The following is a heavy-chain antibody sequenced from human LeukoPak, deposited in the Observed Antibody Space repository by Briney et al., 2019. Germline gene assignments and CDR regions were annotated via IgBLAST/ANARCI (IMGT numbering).Heavy chain of an antibody. CDR2: IRSKAYGGTT. CDR3: TRDKSRTNSGSYYDY. CDR1: GFTFGDYA. D-gene: IGHD1-26*01. J-gene: IGHJ4*02. Sequence: PGGSLRLSCTASGFTFGDYAISWVRQAPGKGLEWVGFIRSKAYGGTTEYAASVKGRFTISRDDSKSIAYLQMNSLKTEDTAVYYCTRDKSRTNSGSYYDYWGQGTLVTVSS. V-gene: IGHV3-49*04.